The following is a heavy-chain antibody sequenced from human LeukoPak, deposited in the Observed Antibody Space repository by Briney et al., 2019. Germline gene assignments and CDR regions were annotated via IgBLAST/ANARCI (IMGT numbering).Heavy chain of an antibody. Sequence: SETLSLTCTVSGGSISSGNYYYSWIRQPAGKGLEWLGRIYTSGTTNYNPSLKSRVTISVDTSKNQFSLKLSSVTAADTAVYYCAASPRSGAYYMDVWGKGTTVTVSS. V-gene: IGHV4-61*02. CDR1: GGSISSGNYY. CDR3: AASPRSGAYYMDV. CDR2: IYTSGTT. J-gene: IGHJ6*03. D-gene: IGHD3-10*01.